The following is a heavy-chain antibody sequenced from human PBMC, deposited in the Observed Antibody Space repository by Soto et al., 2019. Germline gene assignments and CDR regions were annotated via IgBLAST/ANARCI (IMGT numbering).Heavy chain of an antibody. V-gene: IGHV4-59*01. Sequence: SETRSRTCAVSGCSISSYYWNWIRQPPVKGLEWIGYIYYSGSTNYNPSLKSRVTISVDTSKNQFSLKLSSVTAADTAVYYCARDPGIQLWLRDYYYGMDVWGQGTTVTVSS. CDR1: GCSISSYY. CDR3: ARDPGIQLWLRDYYYGMDV. CDR2: IYYSGST. D-gene: IGHD5-18*01. J-gene: IGHJ6*02.